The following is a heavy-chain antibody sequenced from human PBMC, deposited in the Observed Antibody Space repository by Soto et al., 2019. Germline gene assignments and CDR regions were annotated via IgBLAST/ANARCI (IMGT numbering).Heavy chain of an antibody. CDR3: AKAPGVAAATRYFDY. CDR1: GFSFSNYA. D-gene: IGHD2-2*01. J-gene: IGHJ4*02. Sequence: GGSLRLSCAASGFSFSNYAMSWVRQAPGKGLEWVSDISGSGSSIYHADSVKGRFTISRDNSKNTLYLQMNSLRAEDTAVYYCAKAPGVAAATRYFDYWGQGILVTVSS. V-gene: IGHV3-23*01. CDR2: ISGSGSSI.